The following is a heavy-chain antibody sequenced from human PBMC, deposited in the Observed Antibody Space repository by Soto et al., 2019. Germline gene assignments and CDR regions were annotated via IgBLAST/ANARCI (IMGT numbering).Heavy chain of an antibody. CDR3: ASEDCRNNCLKGFGY. Sequence: QVQMVQSGAEVKKPGDSVKVSFKASGYIFTDYYFHWVRQAPGQVFEWVGGINAKSGNPKHVPKFQGRVTVTRDTSTSTVYMELNRLTSDDTAVYFCASEDCRNNCLKGFGYWGQGTLVTVSS. CDR2: INAKSGNP. V-gene: IGHV1-2*02. D-gene: IGHD2-15*01. CDR1: GYIFTDYY. J-gene: IGHJ4*02.